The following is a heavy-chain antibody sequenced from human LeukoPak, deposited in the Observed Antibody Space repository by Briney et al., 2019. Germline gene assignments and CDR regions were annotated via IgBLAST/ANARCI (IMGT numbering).Heavy chain of an antibody. CDR3: ARLSAVRLSNQYYFDY. Sequence: TSGTLSLTCAVSAYSISSGYYWGWIRQPPGKGLEWIGTIYHTGSTYYNPSLKSRVTISVDTSKNQFSLKLSSVTAADTAVYYCARLSAVRLSNQYYFDYWGQGTLVTVSS. CDR1: AYSISSGYY. D-gene: IGHD3-16*01. CDR2: IYHTGST. V-gene: IGHV4-38-2*01. J-gene: IGHJ4*02.